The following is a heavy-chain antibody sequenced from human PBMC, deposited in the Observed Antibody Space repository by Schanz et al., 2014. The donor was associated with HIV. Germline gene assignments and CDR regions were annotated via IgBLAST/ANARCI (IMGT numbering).Heavy chain of an antibody. V-gene: IGHV3-23*04. CDR3: AKEGYGEGYYGMDV. CDR1: GFTFEDYA. Sequence: EAQLVESGGGFVQPGRSLRLSCAATGFTFEDYAMHWVRQVPGKGLEWVSAISGSGGSTYYADSVKGRFTISRDNSKNTLYLQMNSLRAEDTAVYYCAKEGYGEGYYGMDVWGQGTTVTVSS. D-gene: IGHD4-17*01. J-gene: IGHJ6*02. CDR2: ISGSGGST.